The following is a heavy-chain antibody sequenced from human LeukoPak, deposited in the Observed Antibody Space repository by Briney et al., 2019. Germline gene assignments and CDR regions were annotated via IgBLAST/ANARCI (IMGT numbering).Heavy chain of an antibody. D-gene: IGHD3-22*01. Sequence: PSETLSLTCTVSGGSISSYYWSWVRQPPGNGLEWIGYIYYSVSTDYNPSLKSRGTISVDTSKNQFSLKLSSVTAADTAVYYCARHYGYYYDSSGRPGAFDIWGQGTMVTASS. J-gene: IGHJ3*02. V-gene: IGHV4-59*08. CDR2: IYYSVST. CDR3: ARHYGYYYDSSGRPGAFDI. CDR1: GGSISSYY.